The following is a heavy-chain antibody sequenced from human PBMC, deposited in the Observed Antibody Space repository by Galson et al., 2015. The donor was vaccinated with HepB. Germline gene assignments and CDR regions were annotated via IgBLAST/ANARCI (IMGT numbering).Heavy chain of an antibody. CDR1: GYSLTEVS. CDR2: FDPEAGEA. D-gene: IGHD3-16*02. Sequence: SVKVSCKVSGYSLTEVSMHWVRQTPGKGLEWMGGFDPEAGEAIYAQKFQGRVTMTEDTSTDIAYMELSSLRSEDTAVYYCATDRPSYDYVGGSYRYIVGAFAIWGQGTMVTVSS. J-gene: IGHJ3*02. V-gene: IGHV1-24*01. CDR3: ATDRPSYDYVGGSYRYIVGAFAI.